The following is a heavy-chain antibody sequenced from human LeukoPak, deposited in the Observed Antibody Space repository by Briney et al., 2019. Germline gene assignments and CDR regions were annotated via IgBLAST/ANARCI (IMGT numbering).Heavy chain of an antibody. V-gene: IGHV4-34*01. Sequence: SETLSLTCAVYGGSFSGYYWSWIRQPPGEGLEWIGEINNSGSTNYNPTLKSRVTISVDTSKNQFSLKLSSVTAADTAVYYCARMKSLNWNYPIYYYYGMDVWGQGTTVTVSS. CDR3: ARMKSLNWNYPIYYYYGMDV. CDR2: INNSGST. J-gene: IGHJ6*02. CDR1: GGSFSGYY. D-gene: IGHD1-7*01.